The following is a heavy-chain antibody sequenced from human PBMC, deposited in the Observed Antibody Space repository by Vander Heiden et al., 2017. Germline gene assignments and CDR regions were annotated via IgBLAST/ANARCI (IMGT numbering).Heavy chain of an antibody. V-gene: IGHV3-33*01. CDR3: ARGTYYDFWSGYSSNWFDP. CDR1: GFTFSSYG. CDR2: IWYDGSNK. D-gene: IGHD3-3*01. J-gene: IGHJ5*02. Sequence: QVQLVESGGGVVQPGRSLRLSCAASGFTFSSYGMPWVRQAPGKGLEWVAVIWYDGSNKYYADSVKGRFTISRDNSKNTLYLQMNSLRAEDTAVYYCARGTYYDFWSGYSSNWFDPWGQGTLVTVSS.